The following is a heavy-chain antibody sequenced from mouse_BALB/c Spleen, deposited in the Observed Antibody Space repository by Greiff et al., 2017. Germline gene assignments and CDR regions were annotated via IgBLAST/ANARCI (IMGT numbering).Heavy chain of an antibody. CDR1: GFTFSSYY. CDR2: INSNGGST. J-gene: IGHJ4*01. D-gene: IGHD2-14*01. Sequence: EVNLVESGGGLVKLGGSLKLSCAASGFTFSSYYMSWVRQTPEKRLELVAAINSNGGSTYYPDTVKGRFTISRDNAKNTLYLQMSSLKSEDTALYYCARHLYYRYDRGYAMDYWGQGTSVTVSS. V-gene: IGHV5-6-2*01. CDR3: ARHLYYRYDRGYAMDY.